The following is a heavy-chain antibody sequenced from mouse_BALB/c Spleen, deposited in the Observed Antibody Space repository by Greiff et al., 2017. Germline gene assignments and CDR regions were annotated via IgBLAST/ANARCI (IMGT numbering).Heavy chain of an antibody. V-gene: IGHV1-80*01. Sequence: VQLQQSGAELVRPGSSVKISCKASGYAFSSYWMNWVKQRPGQGLEWIGQIYPGDGDTNYNGKFKGKATLTADNSSSTAYMQLSSLTSEDSAVYFCARCYYGSSFGYWGQGTSRTVSS. CDR2: IYPGDGDT. CDR3: ARCYYGSSFGY. CDR1: GYAFSSYW. D-gene: IGHD1-1*01. J-gene: IGHJ2*02.